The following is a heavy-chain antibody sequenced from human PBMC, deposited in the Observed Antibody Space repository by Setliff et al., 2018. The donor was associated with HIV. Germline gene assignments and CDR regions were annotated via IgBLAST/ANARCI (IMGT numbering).Heavy chain of an antibody. V-gene: IGHV3-7*03. CDR2: INKDGSEK. CDR3: TTAVAQNWYGSGNENY. CDR1: GFTFSNAW. D-gene: IGHD3-10*01. Sequence: GGSLRLSCAASGFTFSNAWMSWVRQAPGKGLEWMGMINKDGSEKYYVDSLKGRFTISRDNAKNSLYLQMNSLRAEDTALYYCTTAVAQNWYGSGNENYWGQGTLVTVSS. J-gene: IGHJ4*02.